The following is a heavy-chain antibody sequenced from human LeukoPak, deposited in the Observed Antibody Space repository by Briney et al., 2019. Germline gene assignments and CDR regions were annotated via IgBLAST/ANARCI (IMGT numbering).Heavy chain of an antibody. D-gene: IGHD4-17*01. CDR1: GGSISSGGYY. Sequence: KSSQTLSLTCTVSGGSISSGGYYWSWIRQHPGRGLEWIGYIYYSGSTYYNPSLKSRVTISVDTSKNQFSLKLSSVTAADTAVYYCARDRYGDYPRYWGQGTLVTVSS. J-gene: IGHJ4*02. CDR3: ARDRYGDYPRY. CDR2: IYYSGST. V-gene: IGHV4-31*03.